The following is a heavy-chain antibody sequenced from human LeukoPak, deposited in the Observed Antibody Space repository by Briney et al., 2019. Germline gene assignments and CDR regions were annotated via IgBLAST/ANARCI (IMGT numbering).Heavy chain of an antibody. J-gene: IGHJ5*02. CDR1: GFTFDDYA. V-gene: IGHV3-43*02. CDR2: ISGDGGST. CDR3: AKDPYPVVAAKFNWFDP. Sequence: GGSLRLSCAASGFTFDDYAMHWVRQAPGKGLEWVSLISGDGGSTYYADSVKGRFTISRDNSKNSLYLQMNSLRTEDTALHYCAKDPYPVVAAKFNWFDPWGQGTLVTVSS. D-gene: IGHD2-15*01.